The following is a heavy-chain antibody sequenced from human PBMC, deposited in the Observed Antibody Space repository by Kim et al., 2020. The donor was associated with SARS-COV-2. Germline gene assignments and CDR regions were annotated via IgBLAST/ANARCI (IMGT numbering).Heavy chain of an antibody. D-gene: IGHD1-20*01. J-gene: IGHJ4*02. V-gene: IGHV1-8*01. CDR2: MNPNSGDT. CDR3: ARRAYNSPYVFDS. Sequence: ASVKVSCKASGYTFTNFDMSWVRQAIGQGLEWMGWMNPNSGDTIYAQKFQGRLTLTMKTSIRTAYMELNSLNSEDTAVYFCARRAYNSPYVFDSWGQGTLVTVSS. CDR1: GYTFTNFD.